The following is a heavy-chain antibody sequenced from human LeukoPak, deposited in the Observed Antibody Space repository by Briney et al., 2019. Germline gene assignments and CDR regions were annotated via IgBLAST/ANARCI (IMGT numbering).Heavy chain of an antibody. Sequence: ASVKVSCKASGYTFTGYYMHWVRQAPGQGLEWMGWINPNSGGTNYAQKFQGRVTMNRETFISTAYMELSRLRSDDTDVYYFARDWSIAVAGIDYWGQGTLVTVSS. V-gene: IGHV1-2*02. CDR2: INPNSGGT. CDR1: GYTFTGYY. CDR3: ARDWSIAVAGIDY. J-gene: IGHJ4*02. D-gene: IGHD6-19*01.